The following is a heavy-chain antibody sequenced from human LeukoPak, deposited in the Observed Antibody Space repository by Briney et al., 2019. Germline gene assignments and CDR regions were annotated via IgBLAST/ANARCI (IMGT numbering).Heavy chain of an antibody. CDR1: GFTFSTXX. V-gene: IGHV3-7*01. J-gene: IGHJ4*02. CDR2: IKQDGSQK. Sequence: SGFTFSTXXXXXVRQXPGKXXEWVANIKQDGSQKYYVDSVKGRFTISRDNAKNSLYLQMNSLRAEDTAVYYCARGGISFYWGQGTLVTVSS. CDR3: ARGGISFY. D-gene: IGHD6-13*01.